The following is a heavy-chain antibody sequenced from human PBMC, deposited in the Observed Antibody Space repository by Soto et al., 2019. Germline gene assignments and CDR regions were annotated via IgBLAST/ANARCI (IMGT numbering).Heavy chain of an antibody. Sequence: QVQLVESGGGVVQPGRSLRLSCAASGFTFSAYGMHWVRQAPGKGLEWLAMIYYDGNNKYYADSVEGRFTISRDNSKNNLYLQMSSLRAEDTAVYYCARVGGTVTSDYWGQGTLVTVSS. D-gene: IGHD4-17*01. J-gene: IGHJ4*02. CDR3: ARVGGTVTSDY. CDR2: IYYDGNNK. V-gene: IGHV3-33*01. CDR1: GFTFSAYG.